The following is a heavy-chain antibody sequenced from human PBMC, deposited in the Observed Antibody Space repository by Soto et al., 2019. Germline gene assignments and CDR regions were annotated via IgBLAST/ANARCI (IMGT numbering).Heavy chain of an antibody. D-gene: IGHD5-18*01. CDR3: AREGRQLWRRYFDQ. Sequence: SETLSLTCTVSGGSISSYYWSWILQPPGKGLEWIGYIYYSGSTNSNPSLKSRVTISVDTSKKQFSLKLSSVTAADTAVYYCAREGRQLWRRYFDQWGQGTLVTVSS. CDR1: GGSISSYY. V-gene: IGHV4-59*01. J-gene: IGHJ4*02. CDR2: IYYSGST.